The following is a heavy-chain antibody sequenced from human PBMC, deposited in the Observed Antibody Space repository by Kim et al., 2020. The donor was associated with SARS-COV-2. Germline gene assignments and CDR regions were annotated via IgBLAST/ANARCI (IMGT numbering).Heavy chain of an antibody. CDR3: TRDSTSYYDFWSGYLTNDYYYYYMDV. Sequence: GGSLRLSCTASGFTFGDYAMSWVRQAPGKGLEWVGFIRSKAYGGTTEYAASVKGRFTISRDDSKSIAYLQMNSLKTEDTAVCYCTRDSTSYYDFWSGYLTNDYYYYYMDVWGKGTTVTVSS. V-gene: IGHV3-49*04. CDR1: GFTFGDYA. CDR2: IRSKAYGGTT. D-gene: IGHD3-3*01. J-gene: IGHJ6*03.